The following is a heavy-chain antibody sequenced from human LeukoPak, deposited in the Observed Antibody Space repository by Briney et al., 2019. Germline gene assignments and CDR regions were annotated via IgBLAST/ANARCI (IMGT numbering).Heavy chain of an antibody. D-gene: IGHD1/OR15-1a*01. Sequence: GASVKVSCKASGYTFTSYDINWVRQATGQGLEWMGWMNPNSGNTGYAQKFQGGVTMTRNTSISTAYMELSSLRSEDTAVYYCARVTGTFYYYYYMDVWGKGTTVTVSS. CDR1: GYTFTSYD. J-gene: IGHJ6*03. V-gene: IGHV1-8*01. CDR2: MNPNSGNT. CDR3: ARVTGTFYYYYYMDV.